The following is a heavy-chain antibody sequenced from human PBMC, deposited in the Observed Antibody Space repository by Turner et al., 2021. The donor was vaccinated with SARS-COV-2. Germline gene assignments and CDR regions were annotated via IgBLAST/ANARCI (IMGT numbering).Heavy chain of an antibody. Sequence: QVQLQESGPGLVKPSETLSLTCTVSGDSISRHYWSWIRQPPGKGLEWMVCIYNSGGSTHYNPSLKSRVTISTDTSKNQCSLKLTSVTAADTAVYYCARGGCSSCLFDSWGQGTLVSVSS. CDR3: ARGGCSSCLFDS. CDR1: GDSISRHY. D-gene: IGHD6-13*01. V-gene: IGHV4-59*11. CDR2: IYNSGGST. J-gene: IGHJ4*02.